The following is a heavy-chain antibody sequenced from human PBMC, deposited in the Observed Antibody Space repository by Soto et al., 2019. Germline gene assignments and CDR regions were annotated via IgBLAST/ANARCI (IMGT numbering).Heavy chain of an antibody. J-gene: IGHJ4*02. Sequence: QVTLKESGPVLVKPTETLTLTCTVSGFSLSNARMGVSWIRQPPGKALEWLAHIFSNDEKSYSTHLKSRLTIAKDTPKSQVVLTMTSIDPVNTATYYCARMLAGITMVRGAIDYWGQGTLVTVSS. CDR1: GFSLSNARMG. D-gene: IGHD3-10*01. V-gene: IGHV2-26*01. CDR2: IFSNDEK. CDR3: ARMLAGITMVRGAIDY.